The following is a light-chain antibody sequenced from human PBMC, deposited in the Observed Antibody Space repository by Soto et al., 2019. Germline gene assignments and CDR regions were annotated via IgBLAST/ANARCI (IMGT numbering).Light chain of an antibody. CDR1: SSDVGGYKY. CDR3: SSYTSSNALRVV. Sequence: QSALTQPASASGSPGQSITISCTGTSSDVGGYKYVSWYQQHPGKAPKLMIYEVSNRPSGVSNRFSGSKSGNTASLTISGLQAEDEADYYCSSYTSSNALRVVFSGGTKLTVL. J-gene: IGLJ3*02. CDR2: EVS. V-gene: IGLV2-14*01.